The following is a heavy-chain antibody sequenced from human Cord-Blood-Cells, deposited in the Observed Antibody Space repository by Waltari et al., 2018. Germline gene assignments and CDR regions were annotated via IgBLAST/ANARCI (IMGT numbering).Heavy chain of an antibody. CDR3: ARGIAVASPDY. V-gene: IGHV4-34*01. CDR2: INHSGNT. J-gene: IGHJ4*02. D-gene: IGHD6-19*01. Sequence: QVQLQQWGAGLLKPSETLSLTCAVYGGSFSGYYWSWIPQLPGKGLEWIGEINHSGNTNHNLSLDGRVTISGDTSKNQFSLKLSSVTAADTAVYYCARGIAVASPDYWGQGTLVTVSS. CDR1: GGSFSGYY.